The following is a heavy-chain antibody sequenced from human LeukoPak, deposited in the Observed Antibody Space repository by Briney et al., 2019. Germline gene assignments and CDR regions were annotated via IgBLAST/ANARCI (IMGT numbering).Heavy chain of an antibody. Sequence: GGSLRLSCAASGFTFDDYAMHWVRQAPGKGLEWVANIKQDGSEKYYVDSVKGRFTISRDNAKNSLYLQMNSLRAEDTAVYYCARARGFDYWGQGTLVTVSS. CDR2: IKQDGSEK. CDR1: GFTFDDYA. CDR3: ARARGFDY. V-gene: IGHV3-7*01. J-gene: IGHJ4*02.